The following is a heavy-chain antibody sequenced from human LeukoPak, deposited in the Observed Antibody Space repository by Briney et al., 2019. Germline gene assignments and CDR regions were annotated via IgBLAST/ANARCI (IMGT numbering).Heavy chain of an antibody. V-gene: IGHV4-34*01. J-gene: IGHJ4*02. CDR2: LNHVGRT. CDR1: GESFSDYY. D-gene: IGHD6-6*01. CDR3: ARAMSIAARLQTIFDY. Sequence: SETLSLTCRVYGESFSDYYCAWIRQSPGKGLEWIGELNHVGRTTYNPALESRVTISADTSKNQFPLNLTSVTAADTAVYYCARAMSIAARLQTIFDYWGQGTLVTVSS.